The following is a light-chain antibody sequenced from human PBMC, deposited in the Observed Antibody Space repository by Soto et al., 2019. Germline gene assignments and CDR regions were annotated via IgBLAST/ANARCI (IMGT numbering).Light chain of an antibody. CDR3: CSHAGSYTYV. Sequence: QSALTQPRSVSGSPGQSVTISCTGTSSDVGGYNYVSWYQQHPGKAPKLMIYDVSKRPSGVPDRFSGSKPGNTASLTISGLQAEDEADYYCCSHAGSYTYVFGTGTRSQS. J-gene: IGLJ1*01. CDR1: SSDVGGYNY. V-gene: IGLV2-11*01. CDR2: DVS.